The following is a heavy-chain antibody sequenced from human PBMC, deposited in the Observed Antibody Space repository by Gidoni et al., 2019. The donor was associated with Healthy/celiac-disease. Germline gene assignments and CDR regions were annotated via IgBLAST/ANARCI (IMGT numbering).Heavy chain of an antibody. CDR1: GGSISSYY. CDR2: IYYSGST. V-gene: IGHV4-59*01. J-gene: IGHJ5*02. D-gene: IGHD1-20*01. CDR3: ARAGPQYNWNWFDP. Sequence: QVQLQESGPGLVKPSETLSLTCTVSGGSISSYYWSWIRQPPGKGLEWIGYIYYSGSTNYNPSLKSRVTISVDTSKNQFSLKLSSVTAADTAVYYCARAGPQYNWNWFDPWGQGTLVTVSS.